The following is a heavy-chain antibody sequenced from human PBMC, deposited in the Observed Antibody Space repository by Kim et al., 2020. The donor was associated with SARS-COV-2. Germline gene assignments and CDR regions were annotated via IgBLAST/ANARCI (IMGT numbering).Heavy chain of an antibody. CDR1: GFTFSSYA. CDR2: ISGSGGST. CDR3: AKHGLGYAGLFTHDAFDI. V-gene: IGHV3-23*01. Sequence: GGSLRLSCPASGFTFSSYAMSWVRQAPGKGLEWVSAISGSGGSTYYADSVKGRFTISRDNSKNTLYLQMNSLRAEDTAVYYCAKHGLGYAGLFTHDAFDIWGQGTMVTVSS. J-gene: IGHJ3*02. D-gene: IGHD5-12*01.